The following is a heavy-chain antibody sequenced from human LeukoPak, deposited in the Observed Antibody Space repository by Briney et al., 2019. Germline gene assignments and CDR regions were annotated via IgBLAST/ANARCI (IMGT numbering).Heavy chain of an antibody. CDR3: ARGGISRDGYNSYYYGMDV. Sequence: GESLKISCKGSGYSFTNYWIGWVRQMPGKGLEWMGIIYPGDSDTRYSPSFQGQVTISADKSISSAYLQWSSLKASDTAMYYCARGGISRDGYNSYYYGMDVWGQGTTVTVSS. V-gene: IGHV5-51*01. CDR2: IYPGDSDT. J-gene: IGHJ6*02. CDR1: GYSFTNYW. D-gene: IGHD5-12*01.